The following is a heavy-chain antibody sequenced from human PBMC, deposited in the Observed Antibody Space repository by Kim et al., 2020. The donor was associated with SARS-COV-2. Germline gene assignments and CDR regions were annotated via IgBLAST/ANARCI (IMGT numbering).Heavy chain of an antibody. CDR2: ISGSGGST. Sequence: GGSLRLSCAASGFTFSSYAMSWVRQAPGKGLEWVSAISGSGGSTYYADSVKGRFTISRDNSKNTLYLQMNSLRAEDTAVYYCAKALVGCSYYDSSGYYNWVETWGQGTLVNV. CDR3: AKALVGCSYYDSSGYYNWVET. J-gene: IGHJ5*02. D-gene: IGHD3-22*01. CDR1: GFTFSSYA. V-gene: IGHV3-23*01.